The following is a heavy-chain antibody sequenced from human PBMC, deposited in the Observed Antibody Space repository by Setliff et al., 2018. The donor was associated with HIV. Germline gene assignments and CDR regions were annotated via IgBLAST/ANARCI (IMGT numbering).Heavy chain of an antibody. CDR3: ARDVEHMMDV. CDR2: ISTYSDET. J-gene: IGHJ6*02. CDR1: GYSFINYG. V-gene: IGHV1-18*01. Sequence: GASVKVSCKASGYSFINYGISWVRQAPGQGLEWMGWISTYSDETSYAQKLQGRVTMTTDTSTSTAYMELRRLRFDDTAVYYCARDVEHMMDVWGQGTTVTVSS.